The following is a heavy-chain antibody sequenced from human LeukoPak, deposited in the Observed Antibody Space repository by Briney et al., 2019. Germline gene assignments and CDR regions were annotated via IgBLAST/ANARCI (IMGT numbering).Heavy chain of an antibody. D-gene: IGHD6-13*01. CDR3: AKDHGSSDWYYFDY. V-gene: IGHV3-23*01. J-gene: IGHJ4*02. Sequence: GGSLRLSCVASGFPFSAYAMSWVRQAPGKGLEWVSGIRGSGETTYYAESVKGRFTISRDNSKNTLYLQMNTLRADDTAVYYCAKDHGSSDWYYFDYWGQGTLVTVSS. CDR2: IRGSGETT. CDR1: GFPFSAYA.